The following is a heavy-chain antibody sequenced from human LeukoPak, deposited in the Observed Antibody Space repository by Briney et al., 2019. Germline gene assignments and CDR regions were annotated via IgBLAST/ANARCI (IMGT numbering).Heavy chain of an antibody. CDR1: GGSISSGGFY. V-gene: IGHV4-31*03. CDR3: ARDLRRAQNWFDP. Sequence: SETLSLTCTVSGGSISSGGFYWSWIRQHPGKGLEWIGCIYYSGTTYYNPSLKSRVTISVDTSKNHFSLRLSSVTVADTAVYHCARDLRRAQNWFDPWGQGALVTVSS. CDR2: IYYSGTT. J-gene: IGHJ5*02. D-gene: IGHD5/OR15-5a*01.